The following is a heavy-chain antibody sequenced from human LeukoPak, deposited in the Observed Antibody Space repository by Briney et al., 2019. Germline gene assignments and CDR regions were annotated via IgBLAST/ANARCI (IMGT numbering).Heavy chain of an antibody. Sequence: GGSLRLSCVVSGFTFTDYAMSWVRQAPGKGLEWVSAISGSGGSTYYADSMKGRFTISRDNSKNTLYLQMNSLRAEDTAAYYCAKVDNDYGDYRFDYWGQGTLVTVSS. D-gene: IGHD4-17*01. CDR1: GFTFTDYA. CDR2: ISGSGGST. CDR3: AKVDNDYGDYRFDY. J-gene: IGHJ4*02. V-gene: IGHV3-23*01.